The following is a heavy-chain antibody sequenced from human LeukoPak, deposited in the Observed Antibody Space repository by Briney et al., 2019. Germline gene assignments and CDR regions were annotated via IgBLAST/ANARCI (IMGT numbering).Heavy chain of an antibody. Sequence: GGSLRLSCAASGFTFSSDEMNWVRQAPRKGLEWVSYISSSGSTIYYADSVKGRFTISRDNAKNSLYLQMNSLRAEDTAVYYCARGGGGSSWSYYYYGMDVWGKGTTVTVSS. CDR3: ARGGGGSSWSYYYYGMDV. CDR2: ISSSGSTI. J-gene: IGHJ6*04. D-gene: IGHD6-13*01. V-gene: IGHV3-48*03. CDR1: GFTFSSDE.